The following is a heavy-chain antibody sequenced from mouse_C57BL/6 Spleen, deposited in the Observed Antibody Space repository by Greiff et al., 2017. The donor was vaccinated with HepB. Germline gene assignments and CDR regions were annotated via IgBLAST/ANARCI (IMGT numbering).Heavy chain of an antibody. V-gene: IGHV1-54*01. CDR1: GYAFTNYL. Sequence: QVQLQQSGAELVRPGPSVKVSCKASGYAFTNYLIEWVKQRPGQGLEWIGVINPGSGGTNYNEKFKGKATLTADKSSSTAYMQLSSLTSEDSAVYFCARGGYPYYAMDYWGQGTSVTVSS. CDR3: ARGGYPYYAMDY. CDR2: INPGSGGT. D-gene: IGHD2-2*01. J-gene: IGHJ4*01.